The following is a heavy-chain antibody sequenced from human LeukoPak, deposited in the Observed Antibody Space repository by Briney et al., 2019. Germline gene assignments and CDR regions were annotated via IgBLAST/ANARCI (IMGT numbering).Heavy chain of an antibody. CDR1: GFTFSNAW. CDR2: IKSKTDGGTT. J-gene: IGHJ6*02. CDR3: TTSYYYDSGGYYYYYGMDV. D-gene: IGHD3-22*01. V-gene: IGHV3-15*01. Sequence: PGGSLRLSCAASGFTFSNAWMSWVRQAPGKGLEWVGRIKSKTDGGTTDYAAPVKGRFTISRDDSKNTLYLQMNSLKTEDTAVYYCTTSYYYDSGGYYYYYGMDVWGQGTTVTVSS.